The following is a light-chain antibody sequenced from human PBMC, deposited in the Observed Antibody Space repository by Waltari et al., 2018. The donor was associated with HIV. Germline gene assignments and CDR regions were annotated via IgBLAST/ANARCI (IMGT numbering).Light chain of an antibody. CDR3: AGWDESLSGVI. CDR2: KNG. Sequence: SVLTQPPSTSATPAQKVPISCPVRSSNIGPNHVYWYQKLPGTAPKLLIYKNGQRPSGVPDRFSGSKSGAAASLAIIGLRSGDEGDYYCAGWDESLSGVIFGGGTKLSVL. J-gene: IGLJ2*01. V-gene: IGLV1-47*01. CDR1: SSNIGPNH.